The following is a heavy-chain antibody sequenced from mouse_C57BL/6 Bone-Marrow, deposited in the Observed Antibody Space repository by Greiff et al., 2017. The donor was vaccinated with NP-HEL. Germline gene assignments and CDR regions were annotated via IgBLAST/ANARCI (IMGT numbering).Heavy chain of an antibody. V-gene: IGHV5-12*01. CDR1: GFTFSDYY. CDR3: ARHLFTVGYAMDY. Sequence: EVKLVESGGGLVQPGGSLKLSCAASGFTFSDYYMYWVRQTPEKRLEWVAYISNGGGSTYYPDTVKGRFTISRDNAKNTLYLQRSRLKSEDTAMYYCARHLFTVGYAMDYWGQGTSVTVSS. D-gene: IGHD1-1*01. CDR2: ISNGGGST. J-gene: IGHJ4*01.